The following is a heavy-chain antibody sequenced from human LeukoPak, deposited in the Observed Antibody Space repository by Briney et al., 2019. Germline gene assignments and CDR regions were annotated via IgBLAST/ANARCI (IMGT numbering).Heavy chain of an antibody. D-gene: IGHD4-23*01. CDR2: IYTSGSS. Sequence: SETLSLTCTVSGGSISTHYWGWIRQPPGKGLEWLGYIYTSGSSNYNPSLKSRITLSIDTSKNQFSLRLSSVTAADTAVYYCANSYDGKVVPFDCWGQGSLVTVSS. CDR1: GGSISTHY. J-gene: IGHJ4*02. CDR3: ANSYDGKVVPFDC. V-gene: IGHV4-4*09.